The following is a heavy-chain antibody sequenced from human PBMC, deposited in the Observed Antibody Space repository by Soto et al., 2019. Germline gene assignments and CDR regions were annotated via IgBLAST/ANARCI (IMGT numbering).Heavy chain of an antibody. CDR3: ARPRYSSGWLFVVGFDY. D-gene: IGHD6-19*01. J-gene: IGHJ4*02. CDR2: IYYSGST. V-gene: IGHV4-39*01. CDR1: GGSISSSSYY. Sequence: QLQLQESGPGLVKPSETLSLTCTVSGGSISSSSYYWGWIRQPPGKGLEWIGSIYYSGSTYYNPSLKSRVTISVDTSTNQFSLKLSSVTAADTAVYYCARPRYSSGWLFVVGFDYWGQGTLVTVSS.